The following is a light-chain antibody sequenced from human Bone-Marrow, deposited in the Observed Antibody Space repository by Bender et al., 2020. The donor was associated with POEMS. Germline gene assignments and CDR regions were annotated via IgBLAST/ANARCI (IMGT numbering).Light chain of an antibody. Sequence: SYVLLQAPSVSVAPEKTARIPCGGDNIGSKSVHWFQQKPGQAPVLVVYDDSDRPSGIPERFSGSNAGNTATLTISRVEAGDAADFYCQVWDTGSDQVVFGGGTKLTVL. CDR3: QVWDTGSDQVV. J-gene: IGLJ2*01. V-gene: IGLV3-21*03. CDR2: DDS. CDR1: NIGSKS.